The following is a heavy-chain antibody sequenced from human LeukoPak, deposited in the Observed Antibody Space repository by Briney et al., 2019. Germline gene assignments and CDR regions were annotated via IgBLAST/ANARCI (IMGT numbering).Heavy chain of an antibody. CDR1: GGSFSGYH. Sequence: PSETLSLTCAVYGGSFSGYHWSWIRQPPGKGLEWIGEINHSGSTNYNPSLKSRVTISVDTSKNQFSLKLSSVTAADTAVYYCARRGQWLPTSALYYYYYYMDVWGKGTTVTISS. CDR3: ARRGQWLPTSALYYYYYYMDV. J-gene: IGHJ6*03. D-gene: IGHD6-19*01. CDR2: INHSGST. V-gene: IGHV4-34*01.